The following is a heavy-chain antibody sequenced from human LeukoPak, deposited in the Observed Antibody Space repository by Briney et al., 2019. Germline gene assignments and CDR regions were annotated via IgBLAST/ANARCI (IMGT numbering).Heavy chain of an antibody. Sequence: GASVKVSCKASGYTFTSYDINWVRQATGQGLEWMGWMNPNNGNTGYAQKFQGRVTITRNTSISTAYMELSSLRSEDTAVYYCAKGKVRWDLLYDTFDIWGQGTTVTVSS. V-gene: IGHV1-8*03. CDR3: AKGKVRWDLLYDTFDI. D-gene: IGHD1-26*01. CDR1: GYTFTSYD. J-gene: IGHJ3*02. CDR2: MNPNNGNT.